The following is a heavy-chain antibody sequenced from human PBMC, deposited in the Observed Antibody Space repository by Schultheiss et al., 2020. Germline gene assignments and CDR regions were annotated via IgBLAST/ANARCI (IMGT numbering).Heavy chain of an antibody. CDR2: VSISGTT. D-gene: IGHD6-13*01. CDR1: GGSISSSSYY. Sequence: SETLSLTCTVSGGSISSSSYYWGWIRQPAGKGLEWIGRVSISGTTNYNPSLKSRVTISVDTSKNQFSLKLSSVTAADTAVYYCAREVIAAAGSFDPWGQGTLVTVSS. CDR3: AREVIAAAGSFDP. J-gene: IGHJ5*02. V-gene: IGHV4-61*02.